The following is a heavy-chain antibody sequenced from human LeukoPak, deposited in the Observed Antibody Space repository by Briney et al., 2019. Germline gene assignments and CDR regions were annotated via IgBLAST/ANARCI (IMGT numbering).Heavy chain of an antibody. D-gene: IGHD1-26*01. CDR2: ISYDGGDK. CDR1: GFTFNSHD. CDR3: ARGLLVPPDLGGGMDV. J-gene: IGHJ6*02. V-gene: IGHV3-30-3*01. Sequence: GGSLRLSCAASGFTFNSHDMHWIRQAPGKGLEGVTIISYDGGDKYYADSVKGRFTISRDNSKNTLYLQMNSLRAEDTAVYYCARGLLVPPDLGGGMDVWGQGTTVTVSS.